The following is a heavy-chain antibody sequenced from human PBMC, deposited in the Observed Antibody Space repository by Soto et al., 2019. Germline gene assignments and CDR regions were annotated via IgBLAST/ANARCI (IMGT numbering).Heavy chain of an antibody. CDR2: INTYNGNT. J-gene: IGHJ5*02. D-gene: IGHD3-10*01. CDR3: ARGVGSGTYYNQYNWFDP. V-gene: IGHV1-18*01. Sequence: QVQLVQSGAEVKKPGASVKVSCKASGYTFTNYGISWVRQAPGQGLEWMGWINTYNGNTNHAQKLQGSVNMTTDTATSPAYMELRSLRSDDTAVYYCARGVGSGTYYNQYNWFDPWGQGTLVTVSS. CDR1: GYTFTNYG.